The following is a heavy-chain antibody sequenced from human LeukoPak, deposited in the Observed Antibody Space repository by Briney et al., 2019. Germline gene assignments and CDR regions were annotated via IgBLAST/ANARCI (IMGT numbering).Heavy chain of an antibody. D-gene: IGHD6-19*01. Sequence: ASVKVSCKASGYTFTSYYMHWVRQAPGQGLEWMGIINPSGGSTSYVQKFQGRVTMTRDTSTSTVYMELSSLRSEDTAVYYCARASSGWYNRPYYYGMDVWGQGTTVTVSS. CDR2: INPSGGST. CDR3: ARASSGWYNRPYYYGMDV. CDR1: GYTFTSYY. V-gene: IGHV1-46*01. J-gene: IGHJ6*02.